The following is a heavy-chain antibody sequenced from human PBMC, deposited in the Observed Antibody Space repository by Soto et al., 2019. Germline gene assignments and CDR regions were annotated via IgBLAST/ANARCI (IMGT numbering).Heavy chain of an antibody. CDR1: GGTTSSYT. D-gene: IGHD1-1*01. CDR2: IVPMINKV. V-gene: IGHV1-69*02. J-gene: IGHJ4*02. Sequence: QVQLVQPGAEVEKPGSSVKVSCKASGGTTSSYTISWVRQSPGQGLEWMGNIVPMINKVDYAQKFQGRVTITADMSTRTVYMELSSLKSEDTAVYFCALRTGNWNPLADWGQGTLVTVSS. CDR3: ALRTGNWNPLAD.